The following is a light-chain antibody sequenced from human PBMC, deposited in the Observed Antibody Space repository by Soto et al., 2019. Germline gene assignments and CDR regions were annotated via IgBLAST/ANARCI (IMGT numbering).Light chain of an antibody. CDR1: QSVSRNY. Sequence: FRSSPATLSLYPGERATLSCRASQSVSRNYLAWYQQKPGQAPSLLIHGASNRATGIPDRLSGSGSGTDFTITISRLDPEDFPVYYCQQYGSSGTFGQGTKVDIK. J-gene: IGKJ1*01. V-gene: IGKV3-20*01. CDR3: QQYGSSGT. CDR2: GAS.